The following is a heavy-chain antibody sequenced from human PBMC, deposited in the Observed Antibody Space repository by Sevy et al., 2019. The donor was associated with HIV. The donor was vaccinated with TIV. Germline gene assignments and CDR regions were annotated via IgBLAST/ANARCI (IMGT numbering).Heavy chain of an antibody. J-gene: IGHJ1*01. Sequence: GGSLRLSCAASGFTFSSYAMSWVRQAPGKGLEWVSAISGSGGSTYYADSVKGRFTISRDNSKNTLHLQMNSLRAEDTAVYYCANTNYYDSSAPRIQHWGQGTLVTVSS. CDR1: GFTFSSYA. CDR3: ANTNYYDSSAPRIQH. V-gene: IGHV3-23*01. D-gene: IGHD3-22*01. CDR2: ISGSGGST.